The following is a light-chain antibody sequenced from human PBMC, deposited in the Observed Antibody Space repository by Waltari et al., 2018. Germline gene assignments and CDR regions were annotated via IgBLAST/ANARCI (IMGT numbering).Light chain of an antibody. CDR2: DVN. J-gene: IGLJ3*02. CDR1: SSNVGGYKL. Sequence: SALSQPASVSGSPGQSITISCTGTSSNVGGYKLFPWYQHHPGKAPKLLISDVNKRPSGVSNRFSGSKSGNTASLTISGLQAEDEADYYCYSYAGSSTWVFGGGTNLAVL. CDR3: YSYAGSSTWV. V-gene: IGLV2-23*02.